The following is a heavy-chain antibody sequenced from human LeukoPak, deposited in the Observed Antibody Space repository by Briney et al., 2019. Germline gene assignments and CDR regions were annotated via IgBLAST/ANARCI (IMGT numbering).Heavy chain of an antibody. CDR1: GFTFITFSNAW. D-gene: IGHD5-18*01. CDR3: ARDHGDTAMVSDY. Sequence: GGSLRLSCAASGFTFITFSNAWMSWVRQAPGKGLGWVANIKQDGSEKYYVDSVKGRFTISRDNAKNSLYLQMNSLRAEDTAVYYCARDHGDTAMVSDYWGQGTLVTVSS. J-gene: IGHJ4*02. CDR2: IKQDGSEK. V-gene: IGHV3-7*01.